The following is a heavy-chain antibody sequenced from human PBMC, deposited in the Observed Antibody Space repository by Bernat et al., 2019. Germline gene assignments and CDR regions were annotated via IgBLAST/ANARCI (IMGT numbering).Heavy chain of an antibody. CDR1: GGTFSSYT. CDR3: ARADGYCTGGVCDYYYYYYMDV. J-gene: IGHJ6*03. V-gene: IGHV1-69*02. D-gene: IGHD2-8*02. CDR2: IIPILGIA. Sequence: QVQLVQSGAEVKKPGSSVKVSCKASGGTFSSYTISWVRQAPGQGLEWMGRIIPILGIANYAQKFQGRVTITADKSTSTAYMELSSLGSEDTAVYYCARADGYCTGGVCDYYYYYYMDVWGKGTTVTVSS.